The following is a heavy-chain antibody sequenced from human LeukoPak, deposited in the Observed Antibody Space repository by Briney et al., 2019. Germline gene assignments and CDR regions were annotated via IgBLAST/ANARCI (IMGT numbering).Heavy chain of an antibody. CDR3: AKDITAPGLFFDY. V-gene: IGHV3-11*01. D-gene: IGHD1-14*01. J-gene: IGHJ4*02. CDR1: GFTFSDYY. CDR2: ISFSGTTI. Sequence: NPGGSLRLSRAASGFTFSDYYMGWIRQAPGKGLEWVSYISFSGTTIYYADSVRGRFTISRDDAKNSLFLQMNSLRAEDTAVYYCAKDITAPGLFFDYWGQGTLVTVSS.